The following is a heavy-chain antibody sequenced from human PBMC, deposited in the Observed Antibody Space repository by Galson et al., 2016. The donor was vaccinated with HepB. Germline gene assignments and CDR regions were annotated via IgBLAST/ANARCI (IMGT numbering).Heavy chain of an antibody. D-gene: IGHD6-13*01. J-gene: IGHJ5*02. Sequence: SVKVSCKASGGTFSTYAIIWVRQAPGQGLEWMGGIIPTFGTANYAQRFQGRVTITADESTSTAYMELTSLTSEDTAVYYCARGSFFFLAAADMQVDWFDPWGQGTLVTVSS. CDR2: IIPTFGTA. CDR1: GGTFSTYA. V-gene: IGHV1-69*13. CDR3: ARGSFFFLAAADMQVDWFDP.